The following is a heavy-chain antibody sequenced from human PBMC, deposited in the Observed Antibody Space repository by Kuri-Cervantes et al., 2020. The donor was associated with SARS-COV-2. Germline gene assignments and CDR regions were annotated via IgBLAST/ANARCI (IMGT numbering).Heavy chain of an antibody. J-gene: IGHJ3*02. CDR3: ARGRADI. CDR1: GGSISSGSYY. CDR2: IYTSGST. Sequence: SETLSLTCTVSGGSISSGSYYWSWIRQPAGKGLEWIRRIYTSGSTNYNPSLKSRVTISVDTSKNQFPLKLSSVTAADTAVYYCARGRADIWGQGTMVTVSS. V-gene: IGHV4-61*02.